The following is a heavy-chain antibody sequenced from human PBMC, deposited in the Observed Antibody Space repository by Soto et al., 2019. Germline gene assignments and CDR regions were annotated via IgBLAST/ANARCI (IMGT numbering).Heavy chain of an antibody. CDR2: INTGNGNT. Sequence: ASVKVSCKASGYTFTSYAMHWVRQAPGQRPEWMGWINTGNGNTKYSQKFQGRVTITRDTSASTAYMELSSLRSEDTAMYYCARGDSGSYLYYFDYWGQGSLVTLSS. CDR1: GYTFTSYA. D-gene: IGHD1-26*01. CDR3: ARGDSGSYLYYFDY. V-gene: IGHV1-3*04. J-gene: IGHJ4*02.